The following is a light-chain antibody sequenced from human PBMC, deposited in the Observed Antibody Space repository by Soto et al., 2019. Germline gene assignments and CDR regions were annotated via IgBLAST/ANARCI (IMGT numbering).Light chain of an antibody. J-gene: IGLJ1*01. CDR1: SSDVGGYNY. CDR3: SSYVGSKKCEV. CDR2: EVS. V-gene: IGLV2-8*01. Sequence: QSVLTQSPSASASLGQSVTISCTGTSSDVGGYNYVSWYQQHPGKAPKLMIYEVSMRPSGVPDRFSGSKYGNTASLTVSGLQAEDEADYYFSSYVGSKKCEVFATGTNVTVL.